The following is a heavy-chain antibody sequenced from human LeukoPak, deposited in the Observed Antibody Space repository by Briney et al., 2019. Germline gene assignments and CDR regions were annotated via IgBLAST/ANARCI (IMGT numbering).Heavy chain of an antibody. J-gene: IGHJ4*02. V-gene: IGHV3-7*01. Sequence: GESLRLSCAASGFTFSSYWMTWVRQAPGKGLGWVANISQDGREKYYVDSVKGRFTISRDNAKNSLYLQMTTLRAEDTAVYYCASRDGSYGYWGQGTLVSVSS. D-gene: IGHD1-26*01. CDR3: ASRDGSYGY. CDR1: GFTFSSYW. CDR2: ISQDGREK.